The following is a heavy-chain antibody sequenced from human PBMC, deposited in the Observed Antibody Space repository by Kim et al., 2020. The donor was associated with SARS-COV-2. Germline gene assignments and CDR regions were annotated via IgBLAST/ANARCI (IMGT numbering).Heavy chain of an antibody. CDR3: ARGGITYYYGSGSYSGAFDI. V-gene: IGHV4-34*01. J-gene: IGHJ3*02. CDR1: GGSFSGYY. CDR2: INHSGST. Sequence: SETLSLTCAVYGGSFSGYYWSWIRQPPGKGLEWIGEINHSGSTNYNPSLKSRVTISVDTSKNQFSLKLSSVTAADTAVYYCARGGITYYYGSGSYSGAFDIWGQGTMVTVSS. D-gene: IGHD3-10*01.